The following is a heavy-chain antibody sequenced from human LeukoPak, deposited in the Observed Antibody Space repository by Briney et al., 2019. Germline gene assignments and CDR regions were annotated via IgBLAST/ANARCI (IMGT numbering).Heavy chain of an antibody. V-gene: IGHV1-2*02. Sequence: EASVKVSCKASGYTFTGYYIHWVRQAPGQGLEWMGWINADNGGTRYAEKFQGRVTMTRDTSISTAYMELSRLTSDDTALYYCARGHCTNAVCRTLDYWGQGTLVTVSS. CDR2: INADNGGT. J-gene: IGHJ4*02. CDR1: GYTFTGYY. D-gene: IGHD2-8*01. CDR3: ARGHCTNAVCRTLDY.